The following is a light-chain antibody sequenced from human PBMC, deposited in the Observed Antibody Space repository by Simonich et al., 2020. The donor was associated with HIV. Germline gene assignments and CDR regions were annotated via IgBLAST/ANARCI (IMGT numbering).Light chain of an antibody. J-gene: IGKJ2*01. CDR1: QSISSF. Sequence: EIVLTQSPATLSLSPGERATLSCRASQSISSFLAWYQQKPGLAPRLLMSDASSRATAIPDRFSGSGSGTEFTLTISSLQSEDFAVYYCQQYNNWPPYTFGQGTKLEIK. CDR3: QQYNNWPPYT. CDR2: DAS. V-gene: IGKV3D-15*01.